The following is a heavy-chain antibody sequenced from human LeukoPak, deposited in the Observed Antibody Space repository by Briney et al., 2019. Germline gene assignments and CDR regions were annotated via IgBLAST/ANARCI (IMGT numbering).Heavy chain of an antibody. Sequence: PSETLSLTCTVSGGSISSSRNYWGWIRQPPGKGLEWIGSIYYSGSTYYNPSLKSRVTISVDTSKNQFSLKLSSVTAADTAVYYCAREIVGAFNDWGQGTLVTVSS. CDR1: GGSISSSRNY. D-gene: IGHD1-26*01. V-gene: IGHV4-39*07. CDR2: IYYSGST. CDR3: AREIVGAFND. J-gene: IGHJ4*02.